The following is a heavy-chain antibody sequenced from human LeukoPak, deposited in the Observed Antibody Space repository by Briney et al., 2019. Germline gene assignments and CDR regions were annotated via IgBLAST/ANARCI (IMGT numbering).Heavy chain of an antibody. V-gene: IGHV1-18*01. CDR2: ISCYNGDT. Sequence: GASVKVSCKASGYTFNKYGISWVRQAPGQGLEWMGWISCYNGDTNYAQKLQGRVTLSTDTPTTTAYMELSSLRSEDTAVYYCAAEGVGAAAGTIWFDPWGQGTLVTVSS. J-gene: IGHJ5*02. D-gene: IGHD6-13*01. CDR3: AAEGVGAAAGTIWFDP. CDR1: GYTFNKYG.